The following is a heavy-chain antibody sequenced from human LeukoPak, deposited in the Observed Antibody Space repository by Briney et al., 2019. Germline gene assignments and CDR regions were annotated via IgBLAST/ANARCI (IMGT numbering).Heavy chain of an antibody. Sequence: GRSLRLSCAASGSTFSSYGMHWVRQAPGKGLEWVAVIWYDGSNKYYADSVKGRFTISRDNSKNTLYLQMNSLRAEDTAVYYCARDILQQYYFDYWGQGTLVTVSS. V-gene: IGHV3-33*01. D-gene: IGHD2-21*01. CDR2: IWYDGSNK. J-gene: IGHJ4*02. CDR3: ARDILQQYYFDY. CDR1: GSTFSSYG.